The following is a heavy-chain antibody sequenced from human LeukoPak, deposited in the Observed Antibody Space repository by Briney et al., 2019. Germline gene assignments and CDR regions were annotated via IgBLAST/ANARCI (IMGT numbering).Heavy chain of an antibody. CDR1: GGTFSSYA. J-gene: IGHJ3*02. CDR3: ASLGAIFGVAAADAFDI. V-gene: IGHV1-69*13. Sequence: ASVKVSCKASGGTFSSYAISWVRQAPGQGLEWMGGIIPIFGTANYAQKFQGRVTITADESTSTAYMELSSLRSEDTAVYYCASLGAIFGVAAADAFDIWGQGTMVTVSS. D-gene: IGHD3-3*01. CDR2: IIPIFGTA.